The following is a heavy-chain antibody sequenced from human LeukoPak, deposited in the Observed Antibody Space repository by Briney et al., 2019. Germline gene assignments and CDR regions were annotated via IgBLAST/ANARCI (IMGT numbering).Heavy chain of an antibody. J-gene: IGHJ6*03. CDR3: AREPRAWFGDYYYYYMDV. Sequence: SETLPLTCTVSGGSISSYYWSWIRQSPGKGLEWIGNIYYSGSTNYNPSLKSRVTISVDTSKNQFSLKLSSVTAADTAVYYCAREPRAWFGDYYYYYMDVWGKGTTVTVSS. CDR1: GGSISSYY. D-gene: IGHD3-10*01. CDR2: IYYSGST. V-gene: IGHV4-59*01.